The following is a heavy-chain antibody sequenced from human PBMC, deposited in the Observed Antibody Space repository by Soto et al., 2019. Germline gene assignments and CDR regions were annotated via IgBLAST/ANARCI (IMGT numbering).Heavy chain of an antibody. J-gene: IGHJ5*02. D-gene: IGHD3-10*01. CDR1: GGSISSYY. CDR3: ARPRGGWFDP. V-gene: IGHV4-59*08. CDR2: IYYSGST. Sequence: QVQLQESGPGLVKPSETLSLTCTVSGGSISSYYWSWIRQPPGKGLEWIGYIYYSGSTNYNPSLKSRVTISVDTSKNQFSLKLSSVTAADTAVYYCARPRGGWFDPWGQGTLVTVSS.